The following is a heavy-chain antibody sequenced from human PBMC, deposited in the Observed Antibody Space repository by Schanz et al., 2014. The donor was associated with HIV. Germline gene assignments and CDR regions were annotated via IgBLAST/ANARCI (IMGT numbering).Heavy chain of an antibody. CDR1: GFTFSNYA. CDR2: ISYDGSNK. J-gene: IGHJ3*02. Sequence: QVQLVESGGGVVQPGRSLRLSCAVSGFTFSNYAMHWVRQAPGKGLEWVAVISYDGSNKYYADSVKGRFTISRDNSKNTLYLQVNSLRAEDTAVYYCARSPDWAGTDAFDIWGQGTMVTVSS. CDR3: ARSPDWAGTDAFDI. V-gene: IGHV3-30-3*01. D-gene: IGHD6-19*01.